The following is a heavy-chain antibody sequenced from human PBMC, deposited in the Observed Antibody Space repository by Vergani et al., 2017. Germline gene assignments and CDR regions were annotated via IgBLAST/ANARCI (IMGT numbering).Heavy chain of an antibody. J-gene: IGHJ1*01. Sequence: QVQLVQSGSELKKPGASVKVSCKASGYTFTTYAMNWVRQAPGQGLEWMGRIIPTLGTADYAQKFQGRVTIIADEFTSTAYMELSSLRSEDTAVYYCASEYCSGGSCYRFSYLQHWGQGTLVIVSS. CDR2: IIPTLGTA. CDR1: GYTFTTYA. V-gene: IGHV1-69*11. CDR3: ASEYCSGGSCYRFSYLQH. D-gene: IGHD2-15*01.